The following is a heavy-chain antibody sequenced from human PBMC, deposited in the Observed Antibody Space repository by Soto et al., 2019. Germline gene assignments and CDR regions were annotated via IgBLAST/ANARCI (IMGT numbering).Heavy chain of an antibody. CDR2: IIPIFGTA. D-gene: IGHD3-9*01. CDR1: GGTFSSYA. V-gene: IGHV1-69*01. CDR3: SGPKNPDILTGYYLHY. J-gene: IGHJ4*02. Sequence: QVQLVQSGAEVKKPGSSVKVSCKASGGTFSSYAISWVRQAPGQGLEWMGGIIPIFGTANYAQKFQGRVTITADESTSTAYMELSSLRSEDTAVYYCSGPKNPDILTGYYLHYWGQGTLVTVSS.